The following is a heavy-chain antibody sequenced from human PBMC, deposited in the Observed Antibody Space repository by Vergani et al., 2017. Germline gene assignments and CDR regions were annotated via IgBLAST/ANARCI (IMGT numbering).Heavy chain of an antibody. CDR3: ARGGVAGPTGYYYYYMDV. Sequence: QLQLQESGPGLVKPSETLSLTCTVSGGSISSHYYWGCIRQPPGKGLEWIGSIYYSGNTYYHPSLKSRVTISVDTSRNQFSLKLTSVTAADTAMYYCARGGVAGPTGYYYYYMDVWGKGTTVTVSS. J-gene: IGHJ6*03. CDR2: IYYSGNT. V-gene: IGHV4-39*01. CDR1: GGSISSHYY. D-gene: IGHD6-19*01.